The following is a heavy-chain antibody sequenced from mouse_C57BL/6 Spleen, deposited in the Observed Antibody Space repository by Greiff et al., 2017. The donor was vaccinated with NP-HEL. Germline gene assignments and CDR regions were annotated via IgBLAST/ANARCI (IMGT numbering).Heavy chain of an antibody. D-gene: IGHD1-1*01. J-gene: IGHJ2*01. CDR1: GYSFTSYY. CDR3: ARCRLLPGFFDY. CDR2: IYPGSGNT. Sequence: QVQLKQSGPELVKPGASVKISCKASGYSFTSYYIHWVKQRPGQGLEWIGWIYPGSGNTKYNEKFKGKATLTADTSSSTAYMQLSSLTSEDSAVYYCARCRLLPGFFDYWGQGTTLTVSS. V-gene: IGHV1-66*01.